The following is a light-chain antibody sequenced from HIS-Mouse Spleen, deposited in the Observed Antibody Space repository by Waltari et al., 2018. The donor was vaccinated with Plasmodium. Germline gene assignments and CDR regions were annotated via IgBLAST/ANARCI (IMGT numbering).Light chain of an antibody. J-gene: IGKJ3*01. CDR2: GAS. CDR1: QSGSSN. Sequence: EIVMTQSPATLSVSPGERATLPCRASQSGSSNLAWYQQKPGQAPRLLIYGASTRATGSPAGCSGSGSGTEFTLTISSLQSEDFAVYYCQQYNNWSFTFGPGTKVDIK. CDR3: QQYNNWSFT. V-gene: IGKV3-15*01.